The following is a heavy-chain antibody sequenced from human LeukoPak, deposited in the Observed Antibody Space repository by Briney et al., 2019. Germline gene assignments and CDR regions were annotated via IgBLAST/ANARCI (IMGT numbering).Heavy chain of an antibody. CDR1: RFTFSSYW. CDR3: AKGRGGLDFYY. CDR2: IKQDGSEK. Sequence: PGGSLRLSCAASRFTFSSYWMSWVRQAPGKGLEWVANIKQDGSEKYYVDSVKGRFTISRDNAKNSLYLQLNSLRAEDTAVYYCAKGRGGLDFYYLGQGTL. J-gene: IGHJ4*03. V-gene: IGHV3-7*03. D-gene: IGHD3-10*01.